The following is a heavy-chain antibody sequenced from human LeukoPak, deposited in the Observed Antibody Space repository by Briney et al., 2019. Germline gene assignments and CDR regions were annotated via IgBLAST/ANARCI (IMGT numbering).Heavy chain of an antibody. CDR2: ISYDGSNK. CDR3: AREGAAWNYFFGY. Sequence: GGSLRLSCAASGFTFSSYAMHWVRQAPGKGLEWVAVISYDGSNKYYADSVKGRFTISRDNSKNTLYLQMNSLRAEDTAVYYCAREGAAWNYFFGYWGQGTLVTVPS. V-gene: IGHV3-30-3*01. J-gene: IGHJ4*02. D-gene: IGHD1-7*01. CDR1: GFTFSSYA.